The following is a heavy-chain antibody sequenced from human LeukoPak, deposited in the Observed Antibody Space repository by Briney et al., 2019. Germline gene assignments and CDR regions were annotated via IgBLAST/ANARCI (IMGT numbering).Heavy chain of an antibody. V-gene: IGHV3-11*01. D-gene: IGHD1-7*01. J-gene: IGHJ6*03. CDR2: IDRSGNTK. CDR3: AKSITGTKRGYYYYMDV. Sequence: GGSLRLSCAASGFAFSDYYMSWIRQAPGQGLEWISYIDRSGNTKYYADSVKGRLTISRDNAKNTLLLQVNSLRAEDTAVYYCAKSITGTKRGYYYYMDVWGKGTTVTVSS. CDR1: GFAFSDYY.